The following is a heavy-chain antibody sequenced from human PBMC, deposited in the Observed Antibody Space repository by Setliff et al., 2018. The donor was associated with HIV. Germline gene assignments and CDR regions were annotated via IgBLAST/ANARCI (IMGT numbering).Heavy chain of an antibody. J-gene: IGHJ3*02. CDR1: GGSVRTFY. D-gene: IGHD5-18*01. V-gene: IGHV4-4*08. Sequence: PSETLSLTCTVSGGSVRTFYWSWIRQPPGKGLEWIGHIPTSGSTNYNPSLKGRVTISVDTSKNQFSLKLSSVTAADTAVYYCARARIQRGFFDIWGQGTMVTVSS. CDR3: ARARIQRGFFDI. CDR2: IPTSGST.